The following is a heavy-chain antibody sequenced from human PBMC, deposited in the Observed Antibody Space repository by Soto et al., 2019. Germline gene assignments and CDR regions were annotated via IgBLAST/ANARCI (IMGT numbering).Heavy chain of an antibody. Sequence: QLQLQESGPGLVKPSETLSLTCSVFGGSIRSTRYYWGWVRQPPGKGLEWLGSIYYTGATQYNPSIEVRVTMSVDTSMNEFSLKLRFVTAADSAIYYCAREDRDDNRGPGNWGQGTLVTVSS. D-gene: IGHD1-1*01. CDR3: AREDRDDNRGPGN. CDR1: GGSIRSTRYY. V-gene: IGHV4-39*02. J-gene: IGHJ1*01. CDR2: IYYTGAT.